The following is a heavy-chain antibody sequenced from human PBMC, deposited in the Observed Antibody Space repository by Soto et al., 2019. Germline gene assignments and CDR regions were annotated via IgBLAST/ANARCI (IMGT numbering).Heavy chain of an antibody. V-gene: IGHV4-59*08. J-gene: IGHJ4*02. D-gene: IGHD3-22*01. CDR1: GGPINTYY. Sequence: SETLSLTCSVSGGPINTYYWSWIRQPPGKGLEWIGHIFYRGNTNYNPSLKSRVTISIDTSKKQFSLKLSSVSAADTAVYYCARSSPHSGYYAPCDYWGQGTLVTVSS. CDR3: ARSSPHSGYYAPCDY. CDR2: IFYRGNT.